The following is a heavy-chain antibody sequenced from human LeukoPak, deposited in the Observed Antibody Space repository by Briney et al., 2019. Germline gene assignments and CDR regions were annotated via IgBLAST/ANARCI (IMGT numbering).Heavy chain of an antibody. CDR2: IYYSGNT. V-gene: IGHV4-30-4*01. Sequence: SETLSLTCTVSGVSISSGDYYWSWIRQPPGKGLELIGYIYYSGNTYYNPSLESRVTISVDTSKNQFYLKLSSVTAADTAVYYCAREGSGYDLRLVDSWGQGTLVTVSS. CDR3: AREGSGYDLRLVDS. J-gene: IGHJ4*02. D-gene: IGHD5-12*01. CDR1: GVSISSGDYY.